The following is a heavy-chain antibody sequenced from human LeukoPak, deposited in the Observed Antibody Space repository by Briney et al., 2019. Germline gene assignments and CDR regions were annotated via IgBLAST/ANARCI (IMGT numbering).Heavy chain of an antibody. CDR2: IRHDGSNK. D-gene: IGHD3-3*01. CDR3: AKDQFSTEWLRGVDY. V-gene: IGHV3-30*02. Sequence: GESLRLSCAASGFTFSSYGMHWVRQAPGKGLEWAAFIRHDGSNKYYADSVKGRFTISRDNSKNTLYLQMDSLRAEDRAVYYCAKDQFSTEWLRGVDYWGQGTLVTVSS. CDR1: GFTFSSYG. J-gene: IGHJ4*02.